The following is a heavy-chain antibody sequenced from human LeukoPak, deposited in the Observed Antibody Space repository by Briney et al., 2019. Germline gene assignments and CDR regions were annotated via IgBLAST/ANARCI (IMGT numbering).Heavy chain of an antibody. CDR2: IYTRGST. J-gene: IGHJ4*02. Sequence: SETLSLTCTVSGGSISSYYWSWIRQPAGKGLEWIGRIYTRGSTNYNPSLKSRVTMSVDTSKNQFSLKLSSVTAADTAVYYCARGADSSGYQLPFDYWGQGTLVTVSS. CDR3: ARGADSSGYQLPFDY. CDR1: GGSISSYY. V-gene: IGHV4-4*07. D-gene: IGHD3-22*01.